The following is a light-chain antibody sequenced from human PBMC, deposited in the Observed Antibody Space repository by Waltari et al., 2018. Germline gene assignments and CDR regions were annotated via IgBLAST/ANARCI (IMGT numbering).Light chain of an antibody. J-gene: IGKJ2*01. CDR3: QHYSNFST. V-gene: IGKV1-5*03. Sequence: DIKMTQTPSTLSAYVGDRVTISCRASQSVGTCLAWYQQKPGKAPKLLIYMASSSDIGVPSRCSGSGSGTDFTLTINSLQPDDFATYSCQHYSNFSTFGQGTKV. CDR1: QSVGTC. CDR2: MAS.